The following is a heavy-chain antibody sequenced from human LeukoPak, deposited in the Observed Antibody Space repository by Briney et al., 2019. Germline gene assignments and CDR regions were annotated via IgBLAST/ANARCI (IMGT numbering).Heavy chain of an antibody. Sequence: GSLRLSCAASGFTFSSYWMSWVRQAPGKGLEWVANIKQDGSEKYYVDSVKGRFTISRDNAKNLLYLQMNSLRAEDTAGYYWVRGGTYYYDRGAQETRVTVSS. J-gene: IGHJ4*02. CDR3: VRGGTYYYDR. V-gene: IGHV3-7*04. D-gene: IGHD3-10*02. CDR1: GFTFSSYW. CDR2: IKQDGSEK.